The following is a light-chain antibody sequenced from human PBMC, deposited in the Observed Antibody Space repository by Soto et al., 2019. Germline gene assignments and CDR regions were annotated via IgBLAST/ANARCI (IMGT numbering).Light chain of an antibody. CDR1: RSDSGSYNS. CDR2: GVT. J-gene: IGLJ3*02. V-gene: IGLV2-23*02. Sequence: QSVLTQPASVSGSPGQSITISCTGTRSDSGSYNSISWYQQHPGKAPRVMNYGVTKRPSGISNRCSGSKSGFTASLTISRLQAEDEADYFCFSYAGSSTWVFGGGTKRTVL. CDR3: FSYAGSSTWV.